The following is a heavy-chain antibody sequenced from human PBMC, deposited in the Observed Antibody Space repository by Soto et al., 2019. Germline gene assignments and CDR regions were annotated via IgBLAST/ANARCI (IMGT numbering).Heavy chain of an antibody. D-gene: IGHD5-12*01. J-gene: IGHJ4*02. CDR3: LRGNSGYGNFDY. Sequence: GGALRLSCADSGFTFSSEWMHWVRQAPGKGLVWVSRIKGDGSETNYADSVKGRFTISRDNAKNTPYLQLNSLRAEDTAVYYCLRGNSGYGNFDYWGQGTRVTVS. V-gene: IGHV3-74*01. CDR2: IKGDGSET. CDR1: GFTFSSEW.